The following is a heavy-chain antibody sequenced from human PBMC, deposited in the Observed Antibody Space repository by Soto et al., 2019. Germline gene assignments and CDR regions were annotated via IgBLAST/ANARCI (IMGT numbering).Heavy chain of an antibody. CDR2: IKSKTDGGTT. V-gene: IGHV3-15*07. CDR1: GFTFSNAW. D-gene: IGHD3-10*01. J-gene: IGHJ6*02. Sequence: EVQLVESGGGLVKPGGSLRLSCAASGFTFSNAWMNWVRQAPGKGLEWVGRIKSKTDGGTTDYAAPVKGRFTISRDDSKITLYLQMNSLKTEDTAVYYCTTGSMVRGAYYYGMDVWGQGTTVTVSS. CDR3: TTGSMVRGAYYYGMDV.